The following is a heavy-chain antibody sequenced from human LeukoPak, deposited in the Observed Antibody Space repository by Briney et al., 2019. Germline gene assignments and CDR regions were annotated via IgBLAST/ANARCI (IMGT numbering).Heavy chain of an antibody. CDR3: TTSPTFGGANY. V-gene: IGHV3-15*01. J-gene: IGHJ4*02. Sequence: GGSLRLSCAASGFTFSNAWMSWVRQAPGKGLAWVGRIKSKTDGGTTDYAAPVKGRFTISRDDSKNTLYLQMNSLKTEDTAVYYCTTSPTFGGANYWGQGTLVTVSS. D-gene: IGHD3-16*01. CDR1: GFTFSNAW. CDR2: IKSKTDGGTT.